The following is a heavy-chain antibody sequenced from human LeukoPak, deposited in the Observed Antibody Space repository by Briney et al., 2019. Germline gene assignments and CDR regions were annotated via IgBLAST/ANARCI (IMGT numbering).Heavy chain of an antibody. CDR3: ARTCSSTSCYFSY. D-gene: IGHD2-2*01. V-gene: IGHV1-18*01. J-gene: IGHJ4*02. CDR2: ISGCNGNT. Sequence: ASVKVSCKASGYTFTNYGISWVRQAPGQGLEWMGWISGCNGNTNYAQKLQGRVTMTTDTSTSTAYMELRSLRSDDTAVYYCARTCSSTSCYFSYWGQGALVTVSS. CDR1: GYTFTNYG.